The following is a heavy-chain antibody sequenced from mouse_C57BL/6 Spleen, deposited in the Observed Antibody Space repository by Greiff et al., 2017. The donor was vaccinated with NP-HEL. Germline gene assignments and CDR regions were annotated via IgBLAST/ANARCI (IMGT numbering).Heavy chain of an antibody. CDR3: AGGGYDGYSWFAY. CDR1: GFNIKDYY. J-gene: IGHJ3*01. D-gene: IGHD2-3*01. V-gene: IGHV14-2*01. CDR2: IDPEDGEI. Sequence: EVKLVESGAELVKPGASVKLSCTASGFNIKDYYMHWVKQRTEQGLEWIGRIDPEDGEIKYAPKFQGKATITADTSSNTAYLQLSNLTSEDTAVYYCAGGGYDGYSWFAYWGQGTLVTVSA.